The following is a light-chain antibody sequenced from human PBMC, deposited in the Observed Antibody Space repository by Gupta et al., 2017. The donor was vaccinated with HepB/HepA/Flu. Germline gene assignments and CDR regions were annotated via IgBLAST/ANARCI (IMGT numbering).Light chain of an antibody. V-gene: IGLV3-21*03. CDR3: QVSDSSTDIFV. J-gene: IGLJ1*01. CDR2: DDG. Sequence: SYVLTQPPSVSVAPGKPATITCGGDNIGSKSVHWYQQKPGHAPVVVVFDDGVRPSGTPERFSGSNSGNTATLTINRAEAGDEADYYCQVSDSSTDIFVFGAGTKVTVL. CDR1: NIGSKS.